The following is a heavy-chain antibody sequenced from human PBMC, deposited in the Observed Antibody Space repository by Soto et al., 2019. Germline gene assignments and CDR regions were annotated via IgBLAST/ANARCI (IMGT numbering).Heavy chain of an antibody. J-gene: IGHJ6*03. V-gene: IGHV3-48*01. Sequence: EVQLVESGGGLVQPGGSLRLSCAASGFTFSSYSMNWVRQAPGKGLEWVSYISSSSSTIYYADSVKGRFTISRDNAKNSLYLQMSSLRAEDTAVYYCAREPLAVSYYYYYMDVWGKGTTVTVSS. CDR1: GFTFSSYS. CDR3: AREPLAVSYYYYYMDV. CDR2: ISSSSSTI.